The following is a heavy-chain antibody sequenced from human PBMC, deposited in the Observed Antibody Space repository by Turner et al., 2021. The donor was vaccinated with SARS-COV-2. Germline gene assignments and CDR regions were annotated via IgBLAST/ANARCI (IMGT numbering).Heavy chain of an antibody. CDR1: GNSFTSYW. J-gene: IGHJ5*02. D-gene: IGHD3-22*01. CDR3: ATSGYLSTNWFDP. Sequence: EVQLVQSGAEVKKPGESLRISCKGSGNSFTSYWITWVRQMPGKGLEWMGRIDPSDSYTNYSPSFQGNVTISADKSISTAYLQWSSLKASDTAMYYCATSGYLSTNWFDPWGQGTLVTVSS. CDR2: IDPSDSYT. V-gene: IGHV5-10-1*03.